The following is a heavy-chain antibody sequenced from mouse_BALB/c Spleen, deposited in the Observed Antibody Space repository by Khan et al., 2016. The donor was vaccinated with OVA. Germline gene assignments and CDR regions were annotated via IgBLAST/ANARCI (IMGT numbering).Heavy chain of an antibody. V-gene: IGHV1-69*02. CDR2: IYPSDGYT. CDR1: GYTFTNYF. CDR3: TRHGSSYDAMDY. Sequence: QVQLQQSGAELVRPGASVKLSCKASGYTFTNYFINWVKQRPGQGLEWIGNIYPSDGYTTYNQKFQDTATLTVDKSSSTAYMTLSGPTSYDSSVFYCTRHGSSYDAMDYWRQGTSVTVSS. J-gene: IGHJ4*01. D-gene: IGHD1-1*01.